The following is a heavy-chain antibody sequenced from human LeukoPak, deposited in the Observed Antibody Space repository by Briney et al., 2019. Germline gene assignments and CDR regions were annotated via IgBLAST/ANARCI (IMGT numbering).Heavy chain of an antibody. V-gene: IGHV4-61*02. CDR1: GGSISSGSYY. J-gene: IGHJ6*03. CDR3: ARDSYIVEMATIRVKQSYYHYYMDV. CDR2: IYTSGST. D-gene: IGHD5-24*01. Sequence: PSETLSLTCTVSGGSISSGSYYWRWIRQPAGKGLEWIGSIYTSGSTNYNPSLKSRFTISVDTYKNQFSLKLSSVTAADTAVYYCARDSYIVEMATIRVKQSYYHYYMDVWGKGTTVTVSS.